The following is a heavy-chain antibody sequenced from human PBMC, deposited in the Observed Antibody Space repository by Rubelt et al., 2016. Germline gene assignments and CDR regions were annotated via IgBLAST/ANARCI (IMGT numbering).Heavy chain of an antibody. D-gene: IGHD4-17*01. J-gene: IGHJ4*02. V-gene: IGHV1-8*01. CDR3: ARGLYGDYVRGSDY. CDR2: MNPNSGNT. Sequence: GQGLEWMGWMNPNSGNTGYAQKFQGRVTMTRNTSISTAYMELSSLRSEDTAVYYCARGLYGDYVRGSDYWGQGTLVTVSS.